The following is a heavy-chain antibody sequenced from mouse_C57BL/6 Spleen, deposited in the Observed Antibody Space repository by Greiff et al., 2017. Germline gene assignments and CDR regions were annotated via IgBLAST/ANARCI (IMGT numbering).Heavy chain of an antibody. D-gene: IGHD2-5*01. J-gene: IGHJ2*01. CDR2: IYPGDGDT. V-gene: IGHV1-82*01. CDR3: ARSYYSNLDY. Sequence: VQLQESGPELVKPGASVKISCKASGYAFSSSWMNWVKQRPGKGLEWIGRIYPGDGDTNYNGKFKGKATLTADKSSSTAYMQLSSLTSEDSAVYFCARSYYSNLDYWGQVTTLTVSS. CDR1: GYAFSSSW.